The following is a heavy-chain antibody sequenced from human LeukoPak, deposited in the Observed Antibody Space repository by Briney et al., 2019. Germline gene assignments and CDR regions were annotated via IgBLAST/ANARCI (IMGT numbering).Heavy chain of an antibody. CDR2: IYYSGDT. Sequence: SETLSLTCTVSGGSISSSSYYWGWIRQPPGKGLQRIGSIYYSGDTYYNPSLKSRVTISVDTSKNQFSLKLSSVTAADTAVYYCARRRRDAYNFGYWGQGTLVTVSS. CDR1: GGSISSSSYY. CDR3: ARRRRDAYNFGY. V-gene: IGHV4-39*01. D-gene: IGHD5-24*01. J-gene: IGHJ4*02.